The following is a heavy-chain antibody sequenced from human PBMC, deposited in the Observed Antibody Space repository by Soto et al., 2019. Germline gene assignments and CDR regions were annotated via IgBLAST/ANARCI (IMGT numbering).Heavy chain of an antibody. D-gene: IGHD3-16*01. CDR1: GGSISRYY. V-gene: IGHV4-59*01. CDR2: IYYSGST. Sequence: QVQLQESGPGLVKHSETLSLTYTVSGGSISRYYWSWIRQPPGKGLEWIGYIYYSGSTNYNPSLKSRVTISVDTSKNQFSLKLSSVTAADTAVYYCARAWGYYFDYWGQGTLVTVSS. J-gene: IGHJ4*02. CDR3: ARAWGYYFDY.